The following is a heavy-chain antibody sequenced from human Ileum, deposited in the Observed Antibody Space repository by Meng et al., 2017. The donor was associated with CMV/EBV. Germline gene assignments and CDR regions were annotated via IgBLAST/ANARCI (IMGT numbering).Heavy chain of an antibody. CDR1: GASIRDSGYH. Sequence: SETLSLTCAVSGASIRDSGYHWGWIRQPPGKGLEWIGNIYGSGTTFYNPSLKSRLTISVDTSKNQFSLKLSSVTAADTAVYYCARDASGYHWLDPWGQGTLVTVSS. CDR2: IYGSGTT. CDR3: ARDASGYHWLDP. V-gene: IGHV4-39*07. J-gene: IGHJ5*02. D-gene: IGHD3-22*01.